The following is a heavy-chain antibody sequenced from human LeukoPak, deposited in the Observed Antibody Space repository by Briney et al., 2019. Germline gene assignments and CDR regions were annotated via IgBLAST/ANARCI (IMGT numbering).Heavy chain of an antibody. D-gene: IGHD3-3*01. CDR2: IYSGGST. Sequence: GGSLRLSCAASGFTVSSNYMSWVRQAPGKGLEWVSVIYSGGSTYYADSVKGRFTISRDNSKNTLYLQMNSLRAEDTAMYYCAKVSPISPSGYLDYWGQGTPVTVSS. V-gene: IGHV3-66*01. J-gene: IGHJ4*02. CDR3: AKVSPISPSGYLDY. CDR1: GFTVSSNY.